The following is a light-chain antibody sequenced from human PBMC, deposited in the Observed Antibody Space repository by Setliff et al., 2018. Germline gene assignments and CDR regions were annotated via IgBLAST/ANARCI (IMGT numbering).Light chain of an antibody. V-gene: IGLV2-11*01. Sequence: QSALTQPRSVSGSPGQSVTISCSGTSSDVGGYNLVSWFQQHPGKAPKLMIYDVTKRPAGVPVRFSGSKSGNTASQTISGLQTEDEADYYCSSYVSDSTLIFGGGTKVTVL. CDR3: SSYVSDSTLI. J-gene: IGLJ2*01. CDR2: DVT. CDR1: SSDVGGYNL.